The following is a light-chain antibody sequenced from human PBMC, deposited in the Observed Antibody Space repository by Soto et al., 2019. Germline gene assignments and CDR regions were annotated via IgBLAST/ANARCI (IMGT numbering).Light chain of an antibody. CDR1: SSDVGGYNY. Sequence: QSVLTQPASVSGSPGQSITISCAGTSSDVGGYNYVSWYQQHPGKAPKLMIYDVNNRPSGVSNRFSGSKSGNTASLTISGLQGEDEADYYCSSYTSSGTRVFGGGTKLTVL. CDR2: DVN. V-gene: IGLV2-14*01. CDR3: SSYTSSGTRV. J-gene: IGLJ2*01.